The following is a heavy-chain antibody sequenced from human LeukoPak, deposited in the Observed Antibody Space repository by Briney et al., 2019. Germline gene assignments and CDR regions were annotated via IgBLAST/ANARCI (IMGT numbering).Heavy chain of an antibody. J-gene: IGHJ4*02. V-gene: IGHV4-59*08. D-gene: IGHD6-13*01. CDR3: ARSRSWLYYFDY. Sequence: PSETLSLTCTVSGGSISSYYWSWIRQPPGKGLEWIGYIYYSGSTNYNPSLKSRVTISVDTSKNQFSPKLSSVTAADTAVYYCARSRSWLYYFDYWGQGTLVTVSS. CDR1: GGSISSYY. CDR2: IYYSGST.